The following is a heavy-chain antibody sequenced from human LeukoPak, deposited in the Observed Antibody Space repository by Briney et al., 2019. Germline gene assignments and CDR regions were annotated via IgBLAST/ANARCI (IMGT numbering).Heavy chain of an antibody. D-gene: IGHD2-2*02. Sequence: GASVKVSCKASGYTFTSYGISWVRQAPGQGLEWMGWISAYNGNTNYAQKFQGRVTITADKSTSTAYMELSSLRSEDTAVYYCARDCSSTSCYSIWFDPWGQGTLVTVSS. CDR1: GYTFTSYG. V-gene: IGHV1-18*01. J-gene: IGHJ5*02. CDR3: ARDCSSTSCYSIWFDP. CDR2: ISAYNGNT.